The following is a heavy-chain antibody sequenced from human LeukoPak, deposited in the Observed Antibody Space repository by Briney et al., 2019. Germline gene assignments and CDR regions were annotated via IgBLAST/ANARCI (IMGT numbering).Heavy chain of an antibody. D-gene: IGHD3-22*01. CDR3: ARQGYYYDSSGYYPGGDY. V-gene: IGHV4-59*08. Sequence: PSETLSLTCTVSGGSISSYYWSWIRQPPGKGLEWSGYIYYSGSTNYNPSLKSRVTISVDTSKNQFSLKLSSVTAADTAVYYCARQGYYYDSSGYYPGGDYWGQGTLVTVSS. CDR1: GGSISSYY. J-gene: IGHJ4*02. CDR2: IYYSGST.